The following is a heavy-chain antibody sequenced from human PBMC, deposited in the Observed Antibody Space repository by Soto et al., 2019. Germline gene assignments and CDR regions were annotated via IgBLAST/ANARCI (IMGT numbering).Heavy chain of an antibody. CDR1: GYTFTGYY. J-gene: IGHJ5*02. D-gene: IGHD3-3*01. Sequence: ASVKVSCKASGYTFTGYYMHWVRQAPGQGLEWMGWINPNSGGTNYTQKFQGRDTLIRDTTISTDNMELRRLRSDDTAVYYCASDGRVLEWLTNNWFDPWGQGTLVTVSS. CDR2: INPNSGGT. V-gene: IGHV1-2*02. CDR3: ASDGRVLEWLTNNWFDP.